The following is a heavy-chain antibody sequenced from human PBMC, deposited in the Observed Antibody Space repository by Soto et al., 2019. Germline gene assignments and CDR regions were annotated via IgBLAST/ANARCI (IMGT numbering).Heavy chain of an antibody. J-gene: IGHJ6*02. Sequence: PGESLKISCKGSGYSFASYWIGWVRQMPGKGLEWMGIIYPGDSDTRYSPSFQGQVTISADKSISTAYLQWSSLTAADTAVYYCARGPARATIGGIWYYGMDVWGQGTTVTVSS. CDR3: ARGPARATIGGIWYYGMDV. D-gene: IGHD5-12*01. CDR2: IYPGDSDT. CDR1: GYSFASYW. V-gene: IGHV5-51*01.